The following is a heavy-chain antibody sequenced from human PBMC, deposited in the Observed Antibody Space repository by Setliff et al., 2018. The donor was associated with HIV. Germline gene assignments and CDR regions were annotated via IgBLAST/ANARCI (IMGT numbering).Heavy chain of an antibody. D-gene: IGHD6-13*01. Sequence: GGSLRLSCAAAGFTFSNAWMSWVRQAPGKGLEWVGRIKSKTDGGTADYAAPVKGRFTISRDDSKSTVYLQMNSLKTEDTAVYYCTTWQAGNDYWGQGTLVTVSS. CDR3: TTWQAGNDY. J-gene: IGHJ4*02. CDR2: IKSKTDGGTA. V-gene: IGHV3-15*01. CDR1: GFTFSNAW.